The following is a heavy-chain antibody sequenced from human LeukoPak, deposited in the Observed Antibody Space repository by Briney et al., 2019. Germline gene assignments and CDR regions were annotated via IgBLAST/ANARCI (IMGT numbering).Heavy chain of an antibody. J-gene: IGHJ3*02. CDR2: INPNSGGT. D-gene: IGHD6-13*01. CDR1: GYTFTGYY. Sequence: ASVRVSCKASGYTFTGYYMHWVRQAPGQGLEWMGWINPNSGGTNYAQKFQGRVTMTRDTSISTAYMELSRLRSDDTAVYYCARGLGFLIGSIWYPDAFDIWGQGTMVTVSS. V-gene: IGHV1-2*02. CDR3: ARGLGFLIGSIWYPDAFDI.